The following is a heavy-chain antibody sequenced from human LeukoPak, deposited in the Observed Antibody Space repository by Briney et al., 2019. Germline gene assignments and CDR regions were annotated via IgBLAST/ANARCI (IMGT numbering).Heavy chain of an antibody. V-gene: IGHV3-30*02. D-gene: IGHD3-22*01. Sequence: GGSLRLSCAASGFTFSSYGMHWVRQAPGKGLEWVAFIRYDGSNKYYADSVKGRFTISRDNSKNSLYLQMNSLRTEDTALYYCAKERYDSSGYYSYFDYWGQGTLVTVSS. CDR3: AKERYDSSGYYSYFDY. CDR2: IRYDGSNK. CDR1: GFTFSSYG. J-gene: IGHJ4*02.